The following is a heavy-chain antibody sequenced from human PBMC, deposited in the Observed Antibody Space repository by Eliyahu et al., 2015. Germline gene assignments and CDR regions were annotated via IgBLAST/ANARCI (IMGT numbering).Heavy chain of an antibody. CDR3: AKDRIAARSYYYGMDV. V-gene: IGHV3-9*01. J-gene: IGHJ6*02. CDR2: ISWNSGSI. D-gene: IGHD6-6*01. Sequence: LEWVSGISWNSGSIGYADSVKGRFTISRDNAKNSLYLQMNSLRAEDTALYYCAKDRIAARSYYYGMDVWGQGTTVTVSS.